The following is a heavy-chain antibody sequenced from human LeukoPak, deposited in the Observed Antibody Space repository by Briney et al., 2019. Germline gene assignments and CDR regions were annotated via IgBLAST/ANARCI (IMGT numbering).Heavy chain of an antibody. D-gene: IGHD6-13*01. Sequence: PGRSLRLSCAASGFTFSSYGMHWVRQAPGKGLEWVAVISYDGSNKYYADSVKGRFTISRDNSKNTLYLQMNSLRAEDTALYYCAILASSSSWANYFDYWGQGTLVTVSS. J-gene: IGHJ4*02. CDR2: ISYDGSNK. CDR3: AILASSSSWANYFDY. CDR1: GFTFSSYG. V-gene: IGHV3-30*03.